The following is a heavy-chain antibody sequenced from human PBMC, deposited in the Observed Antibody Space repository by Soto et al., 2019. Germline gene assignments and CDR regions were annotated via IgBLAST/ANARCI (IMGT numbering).Heavy chain of an antibody. CDR2: ITNDGNNE. CDR3: AKEGPGGGRHFYYGMDV. CDR1: GFVFSDYG. J-gene: IGHJ6*02. V-gene: IGHV3-30*18. Sequence: KLVESGGGVVQPGRSLGLSCAASGFVFSDYGMHWVRQAPGKGLEWVALITNDGNNEFYRESVKGRFSISRGRSTNTVDLLMNSLSPEDTSVYYCAKEGPGGGRHFYYGMDVWGQRTTVTVSS. D-gene: IGHD1-26*01.